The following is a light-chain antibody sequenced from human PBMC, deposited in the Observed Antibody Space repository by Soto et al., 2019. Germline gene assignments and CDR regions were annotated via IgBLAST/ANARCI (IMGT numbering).Light chain of an antibody. CDR2: GAS. CDR3: QQYNNWPPRGFT. Sequence: EIVMTQSPATLSVSPGERATLSCRASQSVSSNLAWYQQKPGQAPRLLIYGASTRATGIPARFSGSGSGIEFTLTISSLQSEDFAVYYCQQYNNWPPRGFTFGPGTKVDIK. CDR1: QSVSSN. V-gene: IGKV3-15*01. J-gene: IGKJ3*01.